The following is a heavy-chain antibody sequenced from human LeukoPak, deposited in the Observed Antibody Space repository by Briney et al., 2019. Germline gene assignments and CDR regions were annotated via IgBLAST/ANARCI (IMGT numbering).Heavy chain of an antibody. V-gene: IGHV1-2*02. J-gene: IGHJ5*02. CDR1: GYTFTGYY. CDR2: INPNSGGT. D-gene: IGHD3-16*02. Sequence: ASVKVSCKASGYTFTGYYMHWVRQAPGQGLEWMGWINPNSGGTNYAQKFQGRVTMTRDTSISTAYMELSRLRSDDTAVYYCAREDESYDYVWGSYRLNWFDPWGQGTLVTVSS. CDR3: AREDESYDYVWGSYRLNWFDP.